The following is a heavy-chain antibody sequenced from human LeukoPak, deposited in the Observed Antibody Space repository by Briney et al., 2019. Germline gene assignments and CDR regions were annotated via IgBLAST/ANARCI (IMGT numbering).Heavy chain of an antibody. CDR3: AAQYLPRRGVGGTFEI. J-gene: IGHJ3*02. CDR1: GFTFSNYW. CDR2: IKGDESEK. D-gene: IGHD3-10*01. V-gene: IGHV3-7*01. Sequence: GSLRLSCAASGFTFSNYWLSWVRQAPGKGLEWVANIKGDESEKYYVDSVKGRFTISRDNGKNSLYLQMNSLRAEDTAVYYCAAQYLPRRGVGGTFEIWGQGTLVTVSS.